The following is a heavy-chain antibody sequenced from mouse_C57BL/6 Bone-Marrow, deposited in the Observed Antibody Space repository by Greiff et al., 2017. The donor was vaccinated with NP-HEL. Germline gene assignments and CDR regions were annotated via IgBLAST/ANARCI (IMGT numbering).Heavy chain of an antibody. CDR3: ARLDYGNPYYFDY. D-gene: IGHD2-1*01. V-gene: IGHV1-72*01. J-gene: IGHJ2*01. Sequence: VKPGASVKLSCKASGYTFTSYWMHWVKQRPGRGLEWIGRIDPNSGGTKYNEKFKSKATLTVDKPSSTAYMQLSSLTSEDSAVYYCARLDYGNPYYFDYWGQGTTLTVSS. CDR2: IDPNSGGT. CDR1: GYTFTSYW.